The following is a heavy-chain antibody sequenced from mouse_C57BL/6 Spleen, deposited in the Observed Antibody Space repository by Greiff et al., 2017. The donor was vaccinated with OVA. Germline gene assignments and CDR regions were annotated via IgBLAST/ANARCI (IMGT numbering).Heavy chain of an antibody. J-gene: IGHJ4*01. CDR1: GYSFTGYY. Sequence: EVQLQQSGPELVKPGASVKISCKASGYSFTGYYMNWVKQSPEKSLEWIGEINPSTGGTTYNQKFKAKATLTVDKSSSKGYMQFKSMTSEDSAVDNCDRWRDDGDYYAMDYWGQGTTVTVSS. D-gene: IGHD1-2*01. CDR3: DRWRDDGDYYAMDY. CDR2: INPSTGGT. V-gene: IGHV1-42*01.